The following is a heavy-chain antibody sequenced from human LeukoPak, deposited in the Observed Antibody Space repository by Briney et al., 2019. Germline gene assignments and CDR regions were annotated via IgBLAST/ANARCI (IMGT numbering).Heavy chain of an antibody. CDR1: GYTFTSYG. D-gene: IGHD3-16*01. CDR3: ARDWSLSTFGGVPDY. J-gene: IGHJ4*02. CDR2: ISAYNGNT. V-gene: IGHV1-18*01. Sequence: PKASVKVSCKASGYTFTSYGISWVRQAPGQGLEWMGWISAYNGNTNYAQKLQGRVTMTTDTSTSTAYMELRSLRSDDTAVYYCARDWSLSTFGGVPDYWGQGTLVTVSS.